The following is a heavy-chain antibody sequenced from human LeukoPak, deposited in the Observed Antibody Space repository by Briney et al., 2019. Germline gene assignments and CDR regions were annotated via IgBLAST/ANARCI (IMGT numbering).Heavy chain of an antibody. CDR3: ARDENYYGSGSYYSPFDY. CDR1: GGSFSGYY. D-gene: IGHD3-10*01. CDR2: INHSGST. Sequence: KSSETLSLTCAVYGGSFSGYYWSWIRQPPGKGLEWIGEINHSGSTNYNPSLKSRVTISVDTSKNQFSLKLSSVTAADTAVYYCARDENYYGSGSYYSPFDYWGQGTLVTVSS. V-gene: IGHV4-34*01. J-gene: IGHJ4*02.